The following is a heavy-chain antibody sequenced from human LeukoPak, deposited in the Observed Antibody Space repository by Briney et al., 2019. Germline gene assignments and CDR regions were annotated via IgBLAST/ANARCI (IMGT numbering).Heavy chain of an antibody. CDR2: LCSGGTT. Sequence: SETLSLTSTVSGASINTTGFDRRSARQPLEKGLEWMGALCSGGTTYANPALKSRLTLSVDTSKNQFSLRLSSVSASDTAVYYCANLDSWGLGTLVTVSS. CDR3: ANLDS. J-gene: IGHJ4*02. V-gene: IGHV4-39*01. CDR1: GASINTTGFD.